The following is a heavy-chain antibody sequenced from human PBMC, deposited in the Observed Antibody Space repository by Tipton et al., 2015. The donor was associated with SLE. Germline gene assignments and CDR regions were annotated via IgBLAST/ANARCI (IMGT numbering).Heavy chain of an antibody. D-gene: IGHD1-26*01. CDR1: GGSISSSNW. CDR2: IYYSGST. Sequence: TLSLTCAVSGGSISSSNWWSWVRQPPGKGLEWIGYIYYSGSTNYNPSLKSRVTISVDTPKNQFSLKLSSVTAADTAVYYCAGGVGSRYFDYWGQGTLVTVSS. CDR3: AGGVGSRYFDY. V-gene: IGHV4-4*02. J-gene: IGHJ4*02.